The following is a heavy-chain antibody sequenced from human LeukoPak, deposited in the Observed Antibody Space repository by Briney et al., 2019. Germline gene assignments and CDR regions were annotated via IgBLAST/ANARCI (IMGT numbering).Heavy chain of an antibody. Sequence: PGGSLRLSCAASGFTFSDYYMSWIRQAPGKGLEWVSYISSSGSTIYYADSVKGRFTISRDNAKNSLYLQMNCLRAEDTAVYYCARIDYGDYACFDYWGQGTLVTVSS. CDR2: ISSSGSTI. V-gene: IGHV3-11*04. J-gene: IGHJ4*02. CDR3: ARIDYGDYACFDY. D-gene: IGHD4-17*01. CDR1: GFTFSDYY.